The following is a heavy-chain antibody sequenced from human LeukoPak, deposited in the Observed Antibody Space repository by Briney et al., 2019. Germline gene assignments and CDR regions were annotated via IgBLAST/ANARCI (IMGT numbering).Heavy chain of an antibody. J-gene: IGHJ4*02. D-gene: IGHD1-26*01. CDR2: ISYYGSNK. V-gene: IGHV3-30*01. Sequence: PGGALRLSCAASLYTSSSYTMHWGRHAPDRGREWVGVISYYGSNKYYADCVKGRFIIYRDNSKNTLYLQMNSLRAEDTAVYYCARGGSCAPLDYWGQGTLVTVSS. CDR3: ARGGSCAPLDY. CDR1: LYTSSSYT.